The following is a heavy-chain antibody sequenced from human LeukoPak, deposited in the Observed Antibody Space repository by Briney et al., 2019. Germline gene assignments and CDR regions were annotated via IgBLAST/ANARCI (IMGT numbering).Heavy chain of an antibody. D-gene: IGHD6-13*01. CDR1: GFTFSSYW. CDR3: ARASSSWYSGWFDP. V-gene: IGHV3-7*04. CDR2: IKQDGSEK. Sequence: SGGSLRLSCAASGFTFSSYWMSWVRQAPGKGLEWVANIKQDGSEKYYVDSVKGRFTISRDNAKNSLYLQMNSLRAEDTAVYYCARASSSWYSGWFDPWGQGTLVTVSS. J-gene: IGHJ5*02.